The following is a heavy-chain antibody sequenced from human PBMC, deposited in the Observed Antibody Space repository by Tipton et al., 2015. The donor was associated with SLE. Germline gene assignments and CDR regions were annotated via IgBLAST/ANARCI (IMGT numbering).Heavy chain of an antibody. J-gene: IGHJ4*02. CDR1: GFTFSSYG. CDR2: IRYDGSNK. CDR3: ARSMGSGWYGTGASFDY. V-gene: IGHV3-30*02. D-gene: IGHD6-19*01. Sequence: SLRLSCAASGFTFSSYGMHWVRQAPGKGLEWVAFIRYDGSNKYYADSVKGRFTISRDNSKNTLYLQMNSLRAEDTAVYYCARSMGSGWYGTGASFDYWGQGTLVTVSS.